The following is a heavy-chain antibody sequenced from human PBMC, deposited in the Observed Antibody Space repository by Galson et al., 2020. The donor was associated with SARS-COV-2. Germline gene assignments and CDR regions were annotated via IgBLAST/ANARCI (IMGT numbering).Heavy chain of an antibody. V-gene: IGHV1-18*04. Sequence: ASVKVSCKASGYTSTSYGISWVRQAPGQGLEWMGWISPYNGNTTYAQKPQGRVTMTTDTSTSTAYMELRSLRSDDTSVYYCARVNPHYDFWSGHLDYWGQGTLVTVSS. CDR2: ISPYNGNT. CDR1: GYTSTSYG. CDR3: ARVNPHYDFWSGHLDY. D-gene: IGHD3-3*01. J-gene: IGHJ4*02.